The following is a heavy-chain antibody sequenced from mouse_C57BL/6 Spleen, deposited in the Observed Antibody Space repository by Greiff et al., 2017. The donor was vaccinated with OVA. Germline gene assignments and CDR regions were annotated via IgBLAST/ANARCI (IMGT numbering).Heavy chain of an antibody. CDR2: ISDGGSYT. D-gene: IGHD1-1*01. CDR3: ARAGGSTLYWYFDV. Sequence: DVHLVESGGGLVKPGGSLKLSCAASGFTFSSYAMSWVRQTPEKRLEWVATISDGGSYTYYPDNVKGRFTISRDNAKNNLYLQMSHLKSEDTAMYYCARAGGSTLYWYFDVWGTGTTVTVSS. CDR1: GFTFSSYA. V-gene: IGHV5-4*01. J-gene: IGHJ1*03.